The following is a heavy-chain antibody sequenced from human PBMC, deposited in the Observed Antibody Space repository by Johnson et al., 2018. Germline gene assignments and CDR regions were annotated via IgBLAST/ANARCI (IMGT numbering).Heavy chain of an antibody. CDR1: GFTFSSYG. CDR3: ARADYGDDSGYFQH. J-gene: IGHJ1*01. D-gene: IGHD4-17*01. V-gene: IGHV3-33*01. CDR2: IWYDGSNK. Sequence: QVQLVQSGGGVVQPGRSLRLSCAASGFTFSSYGMHWVRQAPGKGLEWVAVIWYDGSNKYYPDPVKGRFTIYRDNSKNKLYLHMNRLRAEDTAVYYCARADYGDDSGYFQHWGQGTLVTVSS.